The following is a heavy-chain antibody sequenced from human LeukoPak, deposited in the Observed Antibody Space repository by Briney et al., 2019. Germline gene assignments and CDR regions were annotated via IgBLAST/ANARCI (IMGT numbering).Heavy chain of an antibody. J-gene: IGHJ3*02. CDR3: ARDRVRYFDWLSAAFDI. V-gene: IGHV3-20*04. D-gene: IGHD3-9*01. Sequence: GGSLRLSCAASGFTFDDYGMSWVRQAPGKGLEWVSGINWNGGSTGYADSVKGRFTISRDNAKNSLYLQMNSLRAEDTALYYCARDRVRYFDWLSAAFDIWGQGTMVTVSS. CDR1: GFTFDDYG. CDR2: INWNGGST.